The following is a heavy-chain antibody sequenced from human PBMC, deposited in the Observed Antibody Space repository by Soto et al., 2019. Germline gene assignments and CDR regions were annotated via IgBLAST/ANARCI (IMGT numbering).Heavy chain of an antibody. CDR3: ARDGDSSSPFDI. Sequence: QVQLVQSGAEVKKPGASVKVSCKASGYTFTGNYMHWVRQAPGQGLEWMRWINPNSGGTNYAQKFQGRVTVISDTPISTASMELSRLRSDDTAVYYCARDGDSSSPFDIWGQGTMVTVSS. J-gene: IGHJ3*02. V-gene: IGHV1-2*02. CDR1: GYTFTGNY. D-gene: IGHD6-6*01. CDR2: INPNSGGT.